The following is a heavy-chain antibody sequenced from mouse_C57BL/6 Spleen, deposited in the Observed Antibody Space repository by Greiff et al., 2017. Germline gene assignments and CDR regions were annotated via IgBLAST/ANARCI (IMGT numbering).Heavy chain of an antibody. Sequence: QVQLKESGAELVRPGASVKLSCKASGYTFTDYYINWVKQRPGQGLEWIARIYPGSGNTYYNEKFKGKATLTAEKSSSTAYMQLSSLTSEDSAVYFCARDSSSSFAYWGQGTMVTVYA. D-gene: IGHD3-2*02. J-gene: IGHJ3*01. CDR1: GYTFTDYY. CDR3: ARDSSSSFAY. CDR2: IYPGSGNT. V-gene: IGHV1-76*01.